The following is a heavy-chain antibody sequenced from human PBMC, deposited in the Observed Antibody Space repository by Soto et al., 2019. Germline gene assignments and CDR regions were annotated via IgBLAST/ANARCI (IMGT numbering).Heavy chain of an antibody. CDR1: GYNFNNYG. D-gene: IGHD1-26*01. V-gene: IGHV1-18*01. Sequence: QVQRVQSGAEVKKPGASVKVSCKASGYNFNNYGVTWVRQAPGQGLEWMGWIGVYNGNTKYPQKVQGRVTVTADTSTSTAYMELRSLTSDDTAVYYCARDIAGGEDIWGQGTMVTVSS. CDR3: ARDIAGGEDI. CDR2: IGVYNGNT. J-gene: IGHJ3*02.